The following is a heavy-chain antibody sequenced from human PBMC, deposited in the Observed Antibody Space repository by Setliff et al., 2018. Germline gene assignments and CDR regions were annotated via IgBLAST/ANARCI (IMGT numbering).Heavy chain of an antibody. V-gene: IGHV3-7*01. CDR1: GFTFSSYW. J-gene: IGHJ4*02. D-gene: IGHD3-16*01. Sequence: GGSLRLSCAASGFTFSSYWVSWVRQAPGKGLEWVANIKQDGSEKYYVDSVKGRFTISRDNAKNSLYLQMNSLRAEDTAVYYCARDGGEYWGQGTLVTSPQ. CDR2: IKQDGSEK. CDR3: ARDGGEY.